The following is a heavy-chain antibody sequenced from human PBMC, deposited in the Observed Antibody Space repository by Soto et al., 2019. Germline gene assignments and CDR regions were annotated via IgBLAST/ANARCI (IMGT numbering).Heavy chain of an antibody. V-gene: IGHV3-23*01. J-gene: IGHJ6*04. Sequence: GGSLRLSCAASGFTFSSYAMSWVRQAPGKGLEWVSAISGSGGSTYYADSVKGRFTISRDNSKNTLYLQMNSLRAEDTAVYYCAKPRYFDWLLFPLVGDVWGKGTTVTVSS. CDR1: GFTFSSYA. D-gene: IGHD3-9*01. CDR3: AKPRYFDWLLFPLVGDV. CDR2: ISGSGGST.